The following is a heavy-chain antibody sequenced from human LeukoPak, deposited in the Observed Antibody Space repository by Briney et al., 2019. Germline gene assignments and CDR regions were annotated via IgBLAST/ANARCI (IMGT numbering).Heavy chain of an antibody. Sequence: GGSLRLSCAASGFTFSSYGMHWVRQAPGKGLEWVAFIRYGGSNKYYADSVKGRFTISRDNSKNTLYLQMNSLRAEDTAVYYCAKDRLSCFDPWGQGTLVTVSS. CDR2: IRYGGSNK. J-gene: IGHJ5*02. V-gene: IGHV3-30*02. CDR3: AKDRLSCFDP. CDR1: GFTFSSYG.